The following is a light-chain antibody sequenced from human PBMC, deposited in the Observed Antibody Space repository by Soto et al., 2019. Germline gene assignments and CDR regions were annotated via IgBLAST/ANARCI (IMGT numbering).Light chain of an antibody. CDR3: SAHAGIIFYV. J-gene: IGLJ1*01. V-gene: IGLV2-8*01. CDR2: EVN. CDR1: SSDVGAYDY. Sequence: QSALTQPPSASGSPGQSVTISCTGTSSDVGAYDYVSWYQQHPGKAPKLMIYEVNKRPSGVPDRFSGSKSGNTASLTVSGLQAEDEADYYCSAHAGIIFYVFGTGTKVTVL.